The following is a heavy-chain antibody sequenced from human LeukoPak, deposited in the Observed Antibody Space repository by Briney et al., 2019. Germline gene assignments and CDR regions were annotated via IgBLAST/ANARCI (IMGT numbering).Heavy chain of an antibody. CDR1: GGSFSGYY. J-gene: IGHJ4*02. CDR2: INHSGST. D-gene: IGHD3-22*01. V-gene: IGHV4-34*01. CDR3: ARTTPSTYYDSSGYRRDY. Sequence: SETLSLTCAVYGGSFSGYYWSWIRQPPGKGLEWIGEINHSGSTNYNPSLKSRVTISVDTSKNQFSLKLSSVTAADTAVYYCARTTPSTYYDSSGYRRDYWGQGTLVTVSS.